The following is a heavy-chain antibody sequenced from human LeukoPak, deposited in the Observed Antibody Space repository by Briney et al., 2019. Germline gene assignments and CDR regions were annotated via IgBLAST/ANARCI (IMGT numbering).Heavy chain of an antibody. J-gene: IGHJ3*02. CDR3: ARDGERSLRAFDI. CDR1: GFTFSSYS. CDR2: ISSSSSYI. V-gene: IGHV3-21*01. Sequence: NPGGSLRLSCAASGFTFSSYSMNWVRQAPGKGLEWVSSISSSSSYIYYADSVKGRFTISRDNAKNSLYLQMNSLRAEDTAVYYCARDGERSLRAFDIWGQGTMVTVSS. D-gene: IGHD1-1*01.